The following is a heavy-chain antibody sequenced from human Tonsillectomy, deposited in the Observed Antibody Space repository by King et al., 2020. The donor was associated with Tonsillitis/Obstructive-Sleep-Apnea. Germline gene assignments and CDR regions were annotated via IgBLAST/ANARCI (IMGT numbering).Heavy chain of an antibody. J-gene: IGHJ4*02. V-gene: IGHV4-34*01. Sequence: VQLQQWGAGLLKPSETLSLTCAVYGGSFSGYYWSWIRQPPGKGLEWIGEINHSGSTNYKSSLKSRVTISVNTSKNPFSLKLSSVTAADTAVYYCARGGAFYGDYGPYFDYWGQGTLVTVSS. CDR1: GGSFSGYY. CDR2: INHSGST. CDR3: ARGGAFYGDYGPYFDY. D-gene: IGHD4-17*01.